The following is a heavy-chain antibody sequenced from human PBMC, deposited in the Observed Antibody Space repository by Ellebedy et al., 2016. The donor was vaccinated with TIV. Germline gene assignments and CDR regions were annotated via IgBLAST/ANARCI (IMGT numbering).Heavy chain of an antibody. Sequence: SQTLSLTCXISGDRVSNTGASWNWIRQSPSRGLEWLGRTYYRTKWYSDSAISVRSRITINPDTARNQFSLQLDSVTPEDTAVYYCTRGGYGDNVAKFDYWGQGTLVTVSS. V-gene: IGHV6-1*01. CDR2: TYYRTKWYS. CDR3: TRGGYGDNVAKFDY. D-gene: IGHD4-17*01. CDR1: GDRVSNTGAS. J-gene: IGHJ4*02.